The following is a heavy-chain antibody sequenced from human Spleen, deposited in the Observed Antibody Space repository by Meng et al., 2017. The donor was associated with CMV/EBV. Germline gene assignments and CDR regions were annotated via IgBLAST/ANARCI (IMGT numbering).Heavy chain of an antibody. J-gene: IGHJ4*02. Sequence: GESLKISCAASGFTFSSYAMSWVRQAPGKGLEWVSTIYSGGRTYYADSVKGRFTISRDNSKNTLYLQMNSLRAEDTAVYYCAKGSGYLGWFFDYWGQGTLVTVSS. CDR2: IYSGGRT. D-gene: IGHD3-3*01. CDR3: AKGSGYLGWFFDY. V-gene: IGHV3-23*05. CDR1: GFTFSSYA.